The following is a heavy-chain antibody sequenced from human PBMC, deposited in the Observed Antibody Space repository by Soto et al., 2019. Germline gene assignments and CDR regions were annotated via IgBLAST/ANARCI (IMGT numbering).Heavy chain of an antibody. CDR2: INAGNGNT. Sequence: SVKGSWKAAGYGFSVYAMHWVLLAPGQRLEWMGWINAGNGNTKYSQKFQGRVTITRDISASTAYMELSSLRSEDTAAYYCPPAIAEHALDICGRGTMVTVSS. D-gene: IGHD2-2*01. J-gene: IGHJ3*02. V-gene: IGHV1-3*01. CDR3: PPAIAEHALDI. CDR1: GYGFSVYA.